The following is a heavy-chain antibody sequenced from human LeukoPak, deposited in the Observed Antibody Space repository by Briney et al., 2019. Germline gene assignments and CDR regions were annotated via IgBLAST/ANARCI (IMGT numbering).Heavy chain of an antibody. V-gene: IGHV3-9*01. CDR1: GFTFDDYA. J-gene: IGHJ6*02. CDR2: ISWNSGSI. Sequence: GRSLRLSCAASGFTFDDYAMHWVRQAPGKGLEWVSGISWNSGSIGYADSVKGRFTISRDNAKNSLYLQMNSLRAEDTALYYCAKVGSGSYYGNYYYGMDVWGQGTTVTVSS. D-gene: IGHD1-26*01. CDR3: AKVGSGSYYGNYYYGMDV.